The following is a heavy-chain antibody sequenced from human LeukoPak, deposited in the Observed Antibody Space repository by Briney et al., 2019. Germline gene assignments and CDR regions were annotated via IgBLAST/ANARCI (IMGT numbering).Heavy chain of an antibody. V-gene: IGHV4-34*01. CDR1: GGSFSGYY. J-gene: IGHJ4*02. CDR2: INHNGST. Sequence: SETLSLTCAVYGGSFSGYYWSWIRQPPGKGLEWIGEINHNGSTNYNPSLKSRVTISVDTSKNQFSLKLSSVTAADTAVYCCASSRTYYYDSSGYYRSNSDYYFDYWGQGTLVTVSS. D-gene: IGHD3-22*01. CDR3: ASSRTYYYDSSGYYRSNSDYYFDY.